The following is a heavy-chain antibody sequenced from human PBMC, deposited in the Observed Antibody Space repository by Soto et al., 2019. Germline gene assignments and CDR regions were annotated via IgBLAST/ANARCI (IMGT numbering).Heavy chain of an antibody. CDR1: GLTISGKKY. Sequence: DVQLVESGGGLIQPGESLRLSCAAFGLTISGKKYVAWVRQAPGKGLEWVSALYDVDGSFYADSVKGRFTISRDNSKNTLYLQMNGLRVEDTAKYFCAKDGRRVGPTLNWLDSWGQGTQVTVTS. CDR2: LYDVDGS. CDR3: AKDGRRVGPTLNWLDS. V-gene: IGHV3-53*01. D-gene: IGHD1-26*01. J-gene: IGHJ5*01.